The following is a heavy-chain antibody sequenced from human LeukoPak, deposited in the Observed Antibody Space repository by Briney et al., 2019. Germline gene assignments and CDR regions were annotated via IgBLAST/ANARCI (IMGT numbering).Heavy chain of an antibody. CDR2: IYTSGST. CDR3: ARDPSPHSSSHGGPYWYFDL. Sequence: SETLSLTCIVSVGSITSGSYYWSWIRQPAGKGLEWIGRIYTSGSTNYNPSLKSRVTISVDTSKNQFSLKLSSVTAADTAVYYCARDPSPHSSSHGGPYWYFDLWGRGTLVTVPS. D-gene: IGHD6-6*01. V-gene: IGHV4-61*02. CDR1: VGSITSGSYY. J-gene: IGHJ2*01.